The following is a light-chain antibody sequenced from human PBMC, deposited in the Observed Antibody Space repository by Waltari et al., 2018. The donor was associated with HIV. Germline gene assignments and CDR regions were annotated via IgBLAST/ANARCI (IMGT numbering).Light chain of an antibody. CDR1: SSNIGAGYD. V-gene: IGLV1-40*01. Sequence: QSVLTQPPSVSGAPGQRVTISCTGNSSNIGAGYDVDWYQQLPGTAPKLLIYVNSHRPSGVPDRFSGSNSGNTATLTISRVEAGDEADYYCQVWESSNESWVFGGGTKLTVL. J-gene: IGLJ3*02. CDR3: QVWESSNESWV. CDR2: VNS.